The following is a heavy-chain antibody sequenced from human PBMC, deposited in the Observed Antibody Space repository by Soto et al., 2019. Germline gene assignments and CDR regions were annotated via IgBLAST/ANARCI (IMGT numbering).Heavy chain of an antibody. CDR2: ISWNSGSI. CDR1: GFTFDDYA. V-gene: IGHV3-9*01. CDR3: AKDMRKQQLVHGAFDI. D-gene: IGHD6-13*01. Sequence: EVQLVESGGGLVQPGRSLRLSCAASGFTFDDYAMHWVRQAPGKGLEWVSGISWNSGSIGYADSVKGRFTISRDNAKXXXXXXXXXXXXXXXALYYCAKDMRKQQLVHGAFDIWGQGTMVTVSS. J-gene: IGHJ3*02.